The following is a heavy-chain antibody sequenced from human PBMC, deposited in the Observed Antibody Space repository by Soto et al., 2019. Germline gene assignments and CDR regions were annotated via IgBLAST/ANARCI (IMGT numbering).Heavy chain of an antibody. CDR3: ARDSQVVPYAFDI. D-gene: IGHD2-2*01. CDR1: GFTFSSYG. V-gene: IGHV3-33*01. CDR2: IWYDGSNK. Sequence: HPGGSLRLSCAASGFTFSSYGMHWVRQAPGKGLEWVAVIWYDGSNKYYADSVKGRFTISRDNSKNTLYLQMNSLRAEDTAVYYCARDSQVVPYAFDIWGQGTMVTVSS. J-gene: IGHJ3*02.